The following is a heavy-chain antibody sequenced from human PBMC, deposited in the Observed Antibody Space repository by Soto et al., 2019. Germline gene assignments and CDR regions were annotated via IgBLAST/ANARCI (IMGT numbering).Heavy chain of an antibody. D-gene: IGHD3-9*01. CDR1: GGSISSYY. CDR2: IYYSGST. CDR3: ARQRYDILTGYPLDY. J-gene: IGHJ4*02. Sequence: SETLCLTCTVSGGSISSYYWSWFRQPPGKGLEWIGYIYYSGSTNYNPSLKSRVTISVDTSKNQFSLKLSSVTAADTAVYYCARQRYDILTGYPLDYWGQGTLVTVSS. V-gene: IGHV4-59*08.